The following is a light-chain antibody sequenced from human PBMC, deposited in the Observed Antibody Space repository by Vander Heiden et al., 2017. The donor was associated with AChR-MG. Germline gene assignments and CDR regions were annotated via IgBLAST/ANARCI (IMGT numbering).Light chain of an antibody. J-gene: IGKJ4*01. CDR3: QKYNRGPTIFT. Sequence: DIQMTQSPSSLSATVGDRVTITCRAGQAFGNHLAWYQYKPGKPPKLLIYDASTLRSGVPSRFVGSGSGTDFTLTINSLQLEDVATYYCQKYNRGPTIFTFGEGTKVDIK. CDR1: QAFGNH. CDR2: DAS. V-gene: IGKV1-27*01.